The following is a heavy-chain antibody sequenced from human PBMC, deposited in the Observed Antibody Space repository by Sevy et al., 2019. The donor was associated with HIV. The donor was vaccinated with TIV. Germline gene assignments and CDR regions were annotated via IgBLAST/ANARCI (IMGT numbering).Heavy chain of an antibody. CDR2: VSQSGSA. D-gene: IGHD2-15*01. CDR1: GVSFRDYY. Sequence: SETLSLTCAVSGVSFRDYYWAWIRQAPGKGLEWIGEVSQSGSANYNPSLRSRVIMSLDTSKNHDSLKLTSVTAADTAMYYCARGPLFSPEYCSGGTCPTIDFWSQGTLVTVSS. CDR3: ARGPLFSPEYCSGGTCPTIDF. J-gene: IGHJ4*01. V-gene: IGHV4-34*01.